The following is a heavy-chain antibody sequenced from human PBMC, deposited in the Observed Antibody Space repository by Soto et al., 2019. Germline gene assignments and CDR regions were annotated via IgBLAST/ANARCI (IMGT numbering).Heavy chain of an antibody. J-gene: IGHJ5*02. CDR2: IYYSGST. D-gene: IGHD2-2*01. Sequence: SETLSLTCTVSGGSISSGGYYWSWIRQHPGKGLEWIGYIYYSGSTYYNPSLKSRVTISVDTSKNQFSLKLSSVTAADTAVYYCARGPVDRSTRSHYNWFDPWGQGTLVTVSS. V-gene: IGHV4-31*03. CDR3: ARGPVDRSTRSHYNWFDP. CDR1: GGSISSGGYY.